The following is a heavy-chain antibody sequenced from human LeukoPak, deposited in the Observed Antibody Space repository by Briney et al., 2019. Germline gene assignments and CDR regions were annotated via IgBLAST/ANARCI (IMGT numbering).Heavy chain of an antibody. J-gene: IGHJ4*02. D-gene: IGHD3-10*01. CDR1: GGSISPYY. V-gene: IGHV4-59*08. CDR2: IYNSGST. CDR3: RGYGQTFDF. Sequence: SETLSLTCTVSGGSISPYYWNWIRQSPGKGLEWIGYIYNSGSTYYNPSLKSRVTITVDTSKKQFSLKLTSVNAADTAVYYCRGYGQTFDFWGQGTLVTVSS.